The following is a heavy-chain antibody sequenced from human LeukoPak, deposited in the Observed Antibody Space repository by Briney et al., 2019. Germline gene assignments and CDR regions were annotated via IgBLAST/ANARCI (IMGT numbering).Heavy chain of an antibody. CDR1: GDSMNNYY. Sequence: NPSETLSLTCTVSGDSMNNYYWNWIRQSPGKGLEWIGYIYYRGSTNYNPSLKSRVTISVDTSKNQFTLKLSSVTAADTAVYYCARSELLWFGGVNSGFDYWGQGTLVTVSS. CDR3: ARSELLWFGGVNSGFDY. J-gene: IGHJ4*02. D-gene: IGHD3-10*01. CDR2: IYYRGST. V-gene: IGHV4-59*01.